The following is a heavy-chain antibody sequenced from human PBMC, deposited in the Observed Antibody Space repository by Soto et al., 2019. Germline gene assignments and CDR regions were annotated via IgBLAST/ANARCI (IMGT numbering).Heavy chain of an antibody. J-gene: IGHJ4*02. V-gene: IGHV3-23*01. CDR2: ISGSGGST. CDR3: AKVENYDFWSKAGYFAY. CDR1: GFTFSSYA. Sequence: PGGSLRLSCAASGFTFSSYAMSWVRQAPGKGLEWVSAISGSGGSTYYADSVKGRFTISRDNSKNTLYLQMNSLRAEDTAVYYCAKVENYDFWSKAGYFAYWGQGTLVTGSS. D-gene: IGHD3-3*01.